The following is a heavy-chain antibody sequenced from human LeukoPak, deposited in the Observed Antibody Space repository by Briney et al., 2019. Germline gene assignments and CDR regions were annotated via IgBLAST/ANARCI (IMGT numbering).Heavy chain of an antibody. CDR3: ASDSYSPEYFQH. Sequence: GGSLRLSCTASGFTFSKHAMSWVRQAPGKGLEWVSVIYSGGSTFYADSVKGRFTISRDNSKNTLYLQMNSLRAEDTAVYYCASDSYSPEYFQHWGQGTLVTVSS. J-gene: IGHJ1*01. CDR2: IYSGGST. V-gene: IGHV3-66*01. CDR1: GFTFSKHA. D-gene: IGHD2-15*01.